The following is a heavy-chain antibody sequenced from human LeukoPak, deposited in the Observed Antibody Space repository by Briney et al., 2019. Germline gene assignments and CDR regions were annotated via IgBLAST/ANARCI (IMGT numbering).Heavy chain of an antibody. Sequence: ASVKVSCKASGYTFTSYGISWLRQAPGQGLEWRGWISAYNGNTNYAQNLQVRVTMTTDTSTSTAYMELRSLRSDDTAVYYCARENVYYDSSDYYPRFDYWGQGTLVTVSS. CDR2: ISAYNGNT. CDR1: GYTFTSYG. D-gene: IGHD3-22*01. J-gene: IGHJ4*02. CDR3: ARENVYYDSSDYYPRFDY. V-gene: IGHV1-18*01.